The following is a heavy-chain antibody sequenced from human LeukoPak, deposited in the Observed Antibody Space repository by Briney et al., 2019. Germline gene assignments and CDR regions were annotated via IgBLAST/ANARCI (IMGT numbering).Heavy chain of an antibody. J-gene: IGHJ3*02. Sequence: HWASVTVSCKASGYTFSNYGISWVRQAPGQGLEWVGWIRDDKGNKNYAQKFQGQVTMTTNTSTNTAYMELRSLRSDDTAVYYCARDRPLGVVTPDAFDIWGQGTMVTVSS. CDR1: GYTFSNYG. V-gene: IGHV1-18*01. CDR3: ARDRPLGVVTPDAFDI. D-gene: IGHD3-3*01. CDR2: IRDDKGNK.